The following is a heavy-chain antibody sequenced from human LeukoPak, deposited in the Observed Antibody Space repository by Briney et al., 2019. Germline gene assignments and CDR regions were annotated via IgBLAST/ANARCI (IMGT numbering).Heavy chain of an antibody. D-gene: IGHD3-22*01. CDR2: IYYSGST. J-gene: IGHJ4*02. Sequence: PSETLSLTCTVSGGSISSSSYYWGWIRQPPGKGLEWIGNIYYSGSTYYNPSLKSRVTISVDTSKNQFSLKLSSVTAADTAVYYCARTGSSGYYYDDRYYFDYWGQGTLVTVSS. CDR1: GGSISSSSYY. CDR3: ARTGSSGYYYDDRYYFDY. V-gene: IGHV4-39*07.